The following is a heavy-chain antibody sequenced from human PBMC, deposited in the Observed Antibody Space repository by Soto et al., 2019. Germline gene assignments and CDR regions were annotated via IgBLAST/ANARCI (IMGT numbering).Heavy chain of an antibody. J-gene: IGHJ4*02. V-gene: IGHV3-74*01. CDR1: GVTFSSYW. CDR2: INSDGSST. D-gene: IGHD1-26*01. CDR3: ARAVPVGARLPFYY. Sequence: PGWSLRLSCAASGVTFSSYWMHWVLQDPGKGLVWVSRINSDGSSTSYADSVKGRFTISRDNAKNTLYLQMNSLRAEDTAVYYCARAVPVGARLPFYYWGQGTLVTVSS.